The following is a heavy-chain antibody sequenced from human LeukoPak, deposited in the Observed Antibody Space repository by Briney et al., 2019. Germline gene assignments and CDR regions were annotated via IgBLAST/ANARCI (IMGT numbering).Heavy chain of an antibody. CDR1: RTTFSSYS. CDR2: IKPSGGST. Sequence: ASVKVSCKTSRTTFSSYSISWVRQAPGQGLEWMGVIKPSGGSTNYAQKFQGRVTMTGDTSTSTVYMELSSLTSEDAAVYYCARVMDTAMAWLSFDYWGQGTLVTVSS. J-gene: IGHJ4*02. V-gene: IGHV1-46*01. D-gene: IGHD5-18*01. CDR3: ARVMDTAMAWLSFDY.